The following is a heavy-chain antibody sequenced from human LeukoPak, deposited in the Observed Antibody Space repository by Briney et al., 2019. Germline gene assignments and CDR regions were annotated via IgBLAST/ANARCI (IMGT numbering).Heavy chain of an antibody. Sequence: GGSLRLSCAASGFTFSSYSMNWVRQAPGKGLEWVSSISSSSSYIYYADSVKGRFTISRDNAKNSVYLQMNSLRSDDTAVYYCARSPDILTGENFDYWGQGTLVTVSS. CDR2: ISSSSSYI. D-gene: IGHD3-9*01. CDR3: ARSPDILTGENFDY. CDR1: GFTFSSYS. J-gene: IGHJ4*02. V-gene: IGHV3-21*04.